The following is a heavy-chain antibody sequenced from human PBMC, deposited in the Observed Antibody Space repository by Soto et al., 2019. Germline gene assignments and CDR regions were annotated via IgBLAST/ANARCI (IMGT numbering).Heavy chain of an antibody. CDR3: AHRVLRTVFGLVTTNAIYFDF. Sequence: QITLNESGPTQVKPRQTLTLTCTFSGFSLTTSGVGVGWIRQSPGKAPEWRALIYWDDDKRYSPSLKSSLTSTKDTSNTQVVVTMADLDPADTATYYCAHRVLRTVFGLVTTNAIYFDFWGQGTPVAVSS. D-gene: IGHD3-3*01. J-gene: IGHJ4*02. CDR1: GFSLTTSGVG. V-gene: IGHV2-5*02. CDR2: IYWDDDK.